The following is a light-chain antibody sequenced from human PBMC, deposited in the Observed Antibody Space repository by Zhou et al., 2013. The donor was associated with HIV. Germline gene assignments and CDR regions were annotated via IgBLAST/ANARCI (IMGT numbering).Light chain of an antibody. CDR3: QQYKNWPIT. CDR2: GTS. V-gene: IGKV3D-15*01. Sequence: EIVLTQSPGTLSLSPGERATLSCRASQSVTSSLAWYQQRPGQAPRLLIYGTSTRATGVPARFSGSGSGTDFTLTISSLQSEDFAIYYCQQYKNWPITFGQGTRL. CDR1: QSVTSS. J-gene: IGKJ5*01.